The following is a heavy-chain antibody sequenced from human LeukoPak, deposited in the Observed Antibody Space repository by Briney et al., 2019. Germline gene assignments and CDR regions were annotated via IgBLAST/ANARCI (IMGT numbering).Heavy chain of an antibody. CDR3: GRDRLNYYDSSGQKVLLDY. J-gene: IGHJ4*02. V-gene: IGHV1-69*04. CDR1: GGTFSSYA. D-gene: IGHD3-22*01. CDR2: IIPILGMA. Sequence: ASVKVSCKASGGTFSSYAFSWVRQAPGQGLEWMGRIIPILGMANYAQKFQGRVTITADKSTSTAYMEVSSLRSEDTAVYYCGRDRLNYYDSSGQKVLLDYWGQGTLVTVSS.